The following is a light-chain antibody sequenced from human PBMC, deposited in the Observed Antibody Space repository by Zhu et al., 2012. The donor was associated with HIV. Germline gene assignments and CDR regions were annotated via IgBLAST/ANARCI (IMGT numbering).Light chain of an antibody. CDR3: QQYNKWPPKYT. J-gene: IGKJ2*01. CDR1: QSISNN. Sequence: EIVMTQSPATLSVFPGERITLSCRASQSISNNLAWYQQKPGQAPRLLISDASTRATGVPARFSGSGSGTEFTLSISTLQSEDSAVYYCQQYNKWPPKYTFGQGTKLEI. V-gene: IGKV3-15*01. CDR2: DAS.